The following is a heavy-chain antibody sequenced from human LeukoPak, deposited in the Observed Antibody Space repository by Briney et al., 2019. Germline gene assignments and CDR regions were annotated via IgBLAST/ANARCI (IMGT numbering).Heavy chain of an antibody. CDR1: GGTFSSYA. J-gene: IGHJ4*02. Sequence: ASVKVSCKASGGTFSSYAISWVRQAPGQGLEWMGGIIPIFGTANYAQKFQGRVTMTEDTSTDTAYMELSSLRSEDTAVYYCATGLMIVSHLNADYWGQGTLVTVSS. V-gene: IGHV1-69*06. CDR2: IIPIFGTA. D-gene: IGHD3-22*01. CDR3: ATGLMIVSHLNADY.